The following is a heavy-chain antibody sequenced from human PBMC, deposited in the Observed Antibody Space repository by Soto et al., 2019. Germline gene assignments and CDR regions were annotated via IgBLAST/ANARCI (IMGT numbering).Heavy chain of an antibody. V-gene: IGHV3-15*01. CDR2: IKSQGDGGTR. J-gene: IGHJ6*02. CDR3: TTDLQAYCDGTTCYAANYYYDDMDV. D-gene: IGHD2-2*01. CDR1: GFSFRNAC. Sequence: ACLRLACPACGFSFRNACMSWVRQAPGKGLEWVGHIKSQGDGGTRDYAAPVKGRFTISRDDSKNTLFLQMNSLKNEDTAVYFCTTDLQAYCDGTTCYAANYYYDDMDVWGQGTTVTVSS.